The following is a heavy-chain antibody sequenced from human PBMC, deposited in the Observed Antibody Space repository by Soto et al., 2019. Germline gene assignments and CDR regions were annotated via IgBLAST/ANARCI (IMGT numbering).Heavy chain of an antibody. CDR1: GFTFSSYA. J-gene: IGHJ6*02. CDR2: ISGRGGST. CDR3: AKVSNGYNYYYYYGMDV. Sequence: EVQLLESGGGLVQPGGSLRLSCAASGFTFSSYAMSWVRQAPGKGLEWVSAISGRGGSTYYADSVKGRFTISRDNSKNTLYLQMNSLRAEDTAVYYCAKVSNGYNYYYYYGMDVWGQGTTVTVSS. D-gene: IGHD5-12*01. V-gene: IGHV3-23*01.